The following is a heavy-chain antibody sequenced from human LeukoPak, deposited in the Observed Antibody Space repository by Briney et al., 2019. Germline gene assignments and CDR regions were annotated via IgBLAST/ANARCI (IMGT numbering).Heavy chain of an antibody. CDR3: ARAWYSSSSRKVDP. D-gene: IGHD6-6*01. V-gene: IGHV1-2*02. CDR1: GYTFTGYY. J-gene: IGHJ5*02. Sequence: GASVKVSCEASGYTFTGYYMHWVRQAPGQGLEWMGWINPNSGGTNYAQKFQGRVTMTRDTSISTAYMELSRLRSDDTAVYYCARAWYSSSSRKVDPWGQGTLVTVSS. CDR2: INPNSGGT.